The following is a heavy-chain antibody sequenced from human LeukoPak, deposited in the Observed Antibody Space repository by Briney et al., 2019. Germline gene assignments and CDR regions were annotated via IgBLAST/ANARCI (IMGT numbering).Heavy chain of an antibody. J-gene: IGHJ4*02. CDR2: IWYDGSNK. CDR3: ARDRRYYGSGSYSYYFDY. V-gene: IGHV3-33*01. Sequence: GGSLRLSCAASGFTFSSYGMHWVRQAPGKGLEWVAVIWYDGSNKYYADSVKGRFTISRDNPKNTLYLQMNSLRAEDTAVYYCARDRRYYGSGSYSYYFDYWGQGTLVTVSS. CDR1: GFTFSSYG. D-gene: IGHD3-10*01.